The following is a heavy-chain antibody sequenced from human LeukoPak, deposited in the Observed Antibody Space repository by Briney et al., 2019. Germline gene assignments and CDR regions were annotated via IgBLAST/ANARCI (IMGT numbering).Heavy chain of an antibody. CDR1: GFTFSNAW. V-gene: IGHV3-7*01. CDR2: IKQDGSEK. Sequence: GGSLRLSCAASGFTFSNAWMSWVRQAPGKGLEWVANIKQDGSEKYYLDSVKGRFTISRDNAKNSLYLQMNSLRAEDTAVYFCTREAAAGIDYWGQGTLVTVSS. J-gene: IGHJ4*02. D-gene: IGHD6-13*01. CDR3: TREAAAGIDY.